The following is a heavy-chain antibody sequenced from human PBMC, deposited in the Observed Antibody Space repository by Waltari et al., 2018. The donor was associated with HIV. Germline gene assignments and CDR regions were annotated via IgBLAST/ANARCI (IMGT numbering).Heavy chain of an antibody. D-gene: IGHD2-15*01. CDR2: ISNNGNST. V-gene: IGHV3-64D*06. J-gene: IGHJ6*02. Sequence: VQLVESGGGLVQPGGSLRLSFSASGFTFSSHGINLVRQAPGKGLEYVSAISNNGNSTYYADSVKGRFTISRDNSKNTLNLQMSSLRAEDTAVYYCVKEGGYCSGGRCYYYGMDVWGQGTTVTVSS. CDR1: GFTFSSHG. CDR3: VKEGGYCSGGRCYYYGMDV.